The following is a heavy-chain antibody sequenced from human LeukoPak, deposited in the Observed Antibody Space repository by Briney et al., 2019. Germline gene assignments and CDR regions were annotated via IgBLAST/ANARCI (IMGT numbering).Heavy chain of an antibody. D-gene: IGHD1-26*01. CDR1: GGSISSGGYY. J-gene: IGHJ4*02. Sequence: PSQTLSLTCTVSGGSISSGGYYWSWIRQHPGKGLEWIGYIYYSGSTYYNPSLKSRVTISVDTSKNQFSLKLSSVTAADTAVYYCARLSSLGSYHGWFDYWGQGTLVTVSS. CDR2: IYYSGST. CDR3: ARLSSLGSYHGWFDY. V-gene: IGHV4-31*03.